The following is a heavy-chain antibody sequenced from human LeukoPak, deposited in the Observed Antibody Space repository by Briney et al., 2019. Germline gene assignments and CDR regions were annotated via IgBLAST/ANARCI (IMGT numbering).Heavy chain of an antibody. V-gene: IGHV3-23*01. CDR1: GFTFSNYA. Sequence: GGSLLLSCVASGFTFSNYAMTWVRPAPGKGLELVSGIWGADDKTVYGAAVKGRFTISRDNSKNTLYLQMNSLRADDTAVYYCAKTQGYYDVWGQGALVTVSS. D-gene: IGHD3-3*01. J-gene: IGHJ4*02. CDR2: IWGADDKT. CDR3: AKTQGYYDV.